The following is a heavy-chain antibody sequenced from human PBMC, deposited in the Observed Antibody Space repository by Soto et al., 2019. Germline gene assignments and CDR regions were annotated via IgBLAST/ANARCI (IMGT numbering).Heavy chain of an antibody. CDR1: GFTFSTYA. CDR2: ISYDGSNK. Sequence: QVQLVESGGGVVQPGRSLRLSCAASGFTFSTYAMHWVRQAPGKGLEWVAVISYDGSNKHYADSVKGRFTISRDNSKNTLYLQMNSLRAEDTAVYYCARAYSGRLPRRADYYFAMDVWGQGTTVTVSS. CDR3: ARAYSGRLPRRADYYFAMDV. D-gene: IGHD2-15*01. J-gene: IGHJ6*02. V-gene: IGHV3-30*14.